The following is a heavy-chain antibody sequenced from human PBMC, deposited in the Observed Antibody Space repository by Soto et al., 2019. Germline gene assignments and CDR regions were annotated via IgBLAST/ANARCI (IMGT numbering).Heavy chain of an antibody. CDR2: INHSGST. J-gene: IGHJ4*02. V-gene: IGHV4-34*01. Sequence: SETLSLTCAVYGASFSDYYWTWVRQSPGKGLEWIGEINHSGSTNYNPSLKSRVTISVEKSWNQFSLKLSSVTAADTAVYYCARYDYGSGNDYNIDYWGQGILVTVSS. CDR3: ARYDYGSGNDYNIDY. CDR1: GASFSDYY. D-gene: IGHD3-10*01.